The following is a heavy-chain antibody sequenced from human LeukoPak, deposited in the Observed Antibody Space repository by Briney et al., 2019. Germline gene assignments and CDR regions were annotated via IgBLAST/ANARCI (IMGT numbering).Heavy chain of an antibody. CDR1: GYTFTSYG. V-gene: IGHV1-18*01. D-gene: IGHD3-22*01. CDR3: ARDLVNYYDSSGYQGWFDP. J-gene: IGHJ5*02. CDR2: ISAYNGNT. Sequence: ASVKVSCKASGYTFTSYGISRVRQAPGQGLEWMGWISAYNGNTNYAQKLQGRVTMTTDTSTSTAYMELRSLRSDDTAVYYCARDLVNYYDSSGYQGWFDPWGQGTLVTVSS.